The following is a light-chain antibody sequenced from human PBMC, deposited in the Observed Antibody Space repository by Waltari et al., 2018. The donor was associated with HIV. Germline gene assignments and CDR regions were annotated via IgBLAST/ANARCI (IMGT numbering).Light chain of an antibody. CDR2: GNN. V-gene: IGLV1-40*01. CDR1: RSNIEASYD. Sequence: HSVLTQPPSVSGAPGQKVTISCPGSRSNIEASYDVHWYQQVPGTAPRLLIHGNNYRPSGVPDRFSASRSGTSASLAITGLQADDEADYYCQSYDSNLSGLVFGGGTKLTVL. CDR3: QSYDSNLSGLV. J-gene: IGLJ2*01.